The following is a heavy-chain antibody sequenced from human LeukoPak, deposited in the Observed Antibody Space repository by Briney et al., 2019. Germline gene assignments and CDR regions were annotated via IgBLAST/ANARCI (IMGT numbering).Heavy chain of an antibody. V-gene: IGHV4-39*01. CDR1: GGSISSAGYY. D-gene: IGHD4-11*01. Sequence: SQTLSLTCTVSGGSISSAGYYCAWIRQPPGKGLEWIGSIYYSGSAYYNPSLKSRVTISLDTSKTQFSLKLSSVTAADTAIYYCARRVTAEYYFDYWGQGTLVTVSS. J-gene: IGHJ4*02. CDR3: ARRVTAEYYFDY. CDR2: IYYSGSA.